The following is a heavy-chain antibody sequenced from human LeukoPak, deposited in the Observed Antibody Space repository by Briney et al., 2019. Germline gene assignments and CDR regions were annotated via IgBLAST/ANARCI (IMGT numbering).Heavy chain of an antibody. CDR2: INNDGSGK. CDR3: AKLLRGVIVPYFDY. V-gene: IGHV3-7*03. CDR1: GFTFSAFW. J-gene: IGHJ4*02. Sequence: GGSLRLSCATSGFTFSAFWMSWVRQAPGKGLEWVANINNDGSGKYFVDSVKDRFTISRDNAKNSLYLQINSLKVEDTAVYYCAKLLRGVIVPYFDYWGQGTLVTVSS. D-gene: IGHD3-10*01.